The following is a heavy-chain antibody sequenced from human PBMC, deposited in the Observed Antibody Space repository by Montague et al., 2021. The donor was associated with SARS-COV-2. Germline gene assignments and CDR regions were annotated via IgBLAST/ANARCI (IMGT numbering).Heavy chain of an antibody. D-gene: IGHD6-13*01. CDR1: GGSFSSGDSY. Sequence: SETLSLTCSVSGGSFSSGDSYWGWLRQAPGKGQEWIGDLHYAGSAYYNPSIRSRVAISADTSKNQFSLKLNSVTAADTAVYYCVATYNGNWYYFDYWGQGTLVTVSS. V-gene: IGHV4-39*01. J-gene: IGHJ4*02. CDR2: LHYAGSA. CDR3: VATYNGNWYYFDY.